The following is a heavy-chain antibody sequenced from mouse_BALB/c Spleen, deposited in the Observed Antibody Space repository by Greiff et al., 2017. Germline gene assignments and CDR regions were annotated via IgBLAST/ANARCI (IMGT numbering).Heavy chain of an antibody. CDR1: GYAFSSYW. V-gene: IGHV1-80*01. J-gene: IGHJ1*01. Sequence: QVQLKQSGAELVRPGSSVKISCKASGYAFSSYWMNWVKQRPGQGLEWIGQIYPGDGDTNYNGKFKGKATLTADKSSSTAYMQLSSLTSEDSAVYFCARDYYYGSSPWYFDVWGAGTTVTVSS. CDR3: ARDYYYGSSPWYFDV. D-gene: IGHD1-1*01. CDR2: IYPGDGDT.